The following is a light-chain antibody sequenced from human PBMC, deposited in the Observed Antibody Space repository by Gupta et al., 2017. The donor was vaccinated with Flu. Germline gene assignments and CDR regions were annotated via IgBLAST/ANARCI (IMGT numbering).Light chain of an antibody. J-gene: IGLJ2*01. CDR1: GSASVGDVS. V-gene: IGLV2-18*02. Sequence: CTRTGSASVGDVSVSCYHHQAPCTAPNLLIYDVNNRRSGVPDRFSGSKSGTTATLTSTGLRTDEEADYYCHSETGSTNWLVFGAGTKRTVL. CDR2: DVN. CDR3: HSETGSTNWLV.